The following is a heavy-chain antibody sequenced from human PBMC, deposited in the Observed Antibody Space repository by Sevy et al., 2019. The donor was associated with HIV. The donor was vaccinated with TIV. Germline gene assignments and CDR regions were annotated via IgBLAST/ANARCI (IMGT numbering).Heavy chain of an antibody. V-gene: IGHV3-23*01. Sequence: GGSLRLSCAASGFTFSKYSMSWIRQTPGKGLEWVSTFSFGCGKINYADSVKGRFTNSRDDSRNTFYLQMNSLRAEDTALYYCAREGCTKPHDYWGQGTVVTVSS. CDR1: GFTFSKYS. CDR3: AREGCTKPHDY. CDR2: FSFGCGKI. D-gene: IGHD2-8*01. J-gene: IGHJ4*02.